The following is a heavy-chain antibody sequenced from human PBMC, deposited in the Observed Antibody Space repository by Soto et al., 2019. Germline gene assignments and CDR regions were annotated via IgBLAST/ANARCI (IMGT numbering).Heavy chain of an antibody. V-gene: IGHV3-15*07. CDR3: AADLPNWGAYAFDY. Sequence: EVQLVESGGGLVEPGGSLRLSCAASGFTFTNAWLNWVRQAPGKGLEWVGRIKSKNDGGTTDYAAPVKGRFTISRDDSEHTVYLQMNSLKTEDTAVYYCAADLPNWGAYAFDYWGQGTLVTVSS. D-gene: IGHD7-27*01. CDR1: GFTFTNAW. CDR2: IKSKNDGGTT. J-gene: IGHJ4*02.